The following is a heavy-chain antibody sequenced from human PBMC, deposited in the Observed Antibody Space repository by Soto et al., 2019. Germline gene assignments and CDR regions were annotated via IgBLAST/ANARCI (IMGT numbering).Heavy chain of an antibody. V-gene: IGHV4-4*02. J-gene: IGHJ4*02. CDR1: GDSISSSKW. D-gene: IGHD6-13*01. CDR3: ARGERQQQRDY. CDR2: IYHSGST. Sequence: QVQLQESGPGLVKPSGTLSLTCAVSGDSISSSKWWSWVRQPPGKGLEWIGDIYHSGSTNYNPSLKSPVIISVAKAKNQFSLKLTSVTDADTAVYYCARGERQQQRDYWGQGTLVTVSS.